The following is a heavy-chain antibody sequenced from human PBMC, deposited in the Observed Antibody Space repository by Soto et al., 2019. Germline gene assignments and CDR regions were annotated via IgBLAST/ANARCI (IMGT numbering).Heavy chain of an antibody. D-gene: IGHD6-13*01. J-gene: IGHJ6*03. Sequence: QVQLVQSGAEVKKPGASVKVSCKASGYTFTSYDINWVRQATGQGLEWMGWMNPNSGNTGYAQKFQGRVTMTRNTSISTAYRELSRLRSEHTAVYYCATGPGSWYYYYMDVCGKGTTVNVSS. CDR3: ATGPGSWYYYYMDV. CDR2: MNPNSGNT. CDR1: GYTFTSYD. V-gene: IGHV1-8*01.